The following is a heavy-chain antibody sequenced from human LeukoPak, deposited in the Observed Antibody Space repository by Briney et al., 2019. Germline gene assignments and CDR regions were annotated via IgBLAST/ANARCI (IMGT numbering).Heavy chain of an antibody. D-gene: IGHD2-15*01. CDR2: ISGSGGST. CDR3: AKDQDIVVVVAAV. V-gene: IGHV3-23*01. Sequence: PGGSLRLSCAASGFTFSSYAMSWVRQAPGKGPEWVSAISGSGGSTYYADSVKGRFTISRDNSKNTLYLQMNSLRAEDTAVYYCAKDQDIVVVVAAVWGQGTLVTVSS. CDR1: GFTFSSYA. J-gene: IGHJ4*02.